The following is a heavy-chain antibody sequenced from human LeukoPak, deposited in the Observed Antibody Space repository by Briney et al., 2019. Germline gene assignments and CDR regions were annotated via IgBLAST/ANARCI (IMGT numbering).Heavy chain of an antibody. CDR3: ARALSGYNYGPDY. Sequence: GGSLRLSCAASRFTFSDYYMSWIRQAPGKGLEWVSYISSSGSTIYYADSVKGRFTISRDNAKNSLYLQMNSLRAEDTAEYYCARALSGYNYGPDYWGQGTLVTVSS. V-gene: IGHV3-11*04. CDR1: RFTFSDYY. D-gene: IGHD5-18*01. J-gene: IGHJ4*02. CDR2: ISSSGSTI.